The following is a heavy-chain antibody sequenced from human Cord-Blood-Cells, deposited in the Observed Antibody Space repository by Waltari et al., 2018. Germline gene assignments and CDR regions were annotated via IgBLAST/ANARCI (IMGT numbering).Heavy chain of an antibody. CDR1: GGSISSSSYY. J-gene: IGHJ4*02. D-gene: IGHD2-21*02. V-gene: IGHV4-39*01. Sequence: QLQLQESGPGLVKPSETLSLTCTVSGGSISSSSYYWGWIRQPPGKGLEWIGSIYYSGSTYYNPSLKSRVTISVETSKNQFSLKLGSVTAADTAVYYCARHRGAYCGGDCYYFDYWGQGTLVTVSS. CDR3: ARHRGAYCGGDCYYFDY. CDR2: IYYSGST.